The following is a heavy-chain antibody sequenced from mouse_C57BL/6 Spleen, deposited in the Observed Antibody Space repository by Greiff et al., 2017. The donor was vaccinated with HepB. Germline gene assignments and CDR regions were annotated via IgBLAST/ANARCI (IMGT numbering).Heavy chain of an antibody. J-gene: IGHJ2*01. CDR3: TRGHYCGSSPYYFDY. V-gene: IGHV1-4*01. CDR2: INPSSGYT. CDR1: GYTFTSYT. Sequence: QVQLQQSGAELVRPGASVKMSCKASGYTFTSYTMHWVKQRPGQGLEWIGYINPSSGYTKYNQKFKGKAILTADKSSSTAYMELRSLTSEDSAVYYYTRGHYCGSSPYYFDYWGQGTTVTVSS. D-gene: IGHD1-1*01.